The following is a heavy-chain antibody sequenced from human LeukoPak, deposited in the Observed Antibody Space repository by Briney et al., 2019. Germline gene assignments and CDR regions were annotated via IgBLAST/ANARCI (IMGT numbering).Heavy chain of an antibody. CDR1: GYIFTNFW. CDR2: IYPADSDT. Sequence: GESLKISCKGSGYIFTNFWIVWVRQMPGKGLEWMGIIYPADSDTKYSPSFQGQVTISADKSISTAYLQWNSLKASDTAMYYCVRQSGSSFMWFDAWGQGTLVTVSS. V-gene: IGHV5-51*01. D-gene: IGHD1-26*01. CDR3: VRQSGSSFMWFDA. J-gene: IGHJ5*02.